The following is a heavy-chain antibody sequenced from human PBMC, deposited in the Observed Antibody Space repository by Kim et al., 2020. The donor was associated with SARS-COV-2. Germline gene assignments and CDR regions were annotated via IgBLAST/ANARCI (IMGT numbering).Heavy chain of an antibody. CDR1: GFTFSSYA. D-gene: IGHD1-26*01. V-gene: IGHV3-23*01. CDR3: AKDDGRSWELLPHYFDY. CDR2: VSGSGDST. Sequence: GGSLRLSCAASGFTFSSYAMSWVRQAPGKGLEWVSVVSGSGDSTYYADSVKGRFTISRDNSKNTLYLQMNSLRAEDTAVYYCAKDDGRSWELLPHYFDYWGQGTLVTVSS. J-gene: IGHJ4*02.